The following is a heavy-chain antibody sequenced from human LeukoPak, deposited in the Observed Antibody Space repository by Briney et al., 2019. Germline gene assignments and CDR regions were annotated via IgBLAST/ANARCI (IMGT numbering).Heavy chain of an antibody. CDR3: AKDRRVRRPDAYGDYRFDY. V-gene: IGHV3-74*01. D-gene: IGHD4-17*01. CDR1: GFTFSIYC. Sequence: GGSLRLSCAGSGFTFSIYCMHWVRQAPGKGLVWVSRISTDASSTNYADSVKGRLTISRDNAKGTLYLQMSSLRAEDTAVYYCAKDRRVRRPDAYGDYRFDYWGQGTPVTVSS. CDR2: ISTDASST. J-gene: IGHJ4*02.